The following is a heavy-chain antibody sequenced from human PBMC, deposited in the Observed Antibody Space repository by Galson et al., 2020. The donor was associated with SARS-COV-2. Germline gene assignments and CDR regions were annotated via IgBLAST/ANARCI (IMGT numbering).Heavy chain of an antibody. CDR2: ISYDGRAE. Sequence: LSLTCAASGFTFSNYGMHWVRQAPGKGLEWVAAISYDGRAESSADSVKGRFTISRDNSKNTLYLQMNSLEIDDTAVFYCAKERGAYDAFDIWGQGTMVTVSS. CDR1: GFTFSNYG. J-gene: IGHJ3*02. CDR3: AKERGAYDAFDI. V-gene: IGHV3-30*18.